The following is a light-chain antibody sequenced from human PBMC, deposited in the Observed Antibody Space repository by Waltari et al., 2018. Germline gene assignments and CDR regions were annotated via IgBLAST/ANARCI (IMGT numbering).Light chain of an antibody. CDR1: SLDVGGYDF. CDR2: DVN. V-gene: IGLV2-14*01. CDR3: TSYTSRHTLV. Sequence: QSALTQPASVSGSPGQSITISCTGSSLDVGGYDFVSWYRQHPGKAPKVVIFDVNNRPSGVSGRVSGSKSGNTASLTISGLQAEDEGDYYCTSYTSRHTLVFGGGTKVTVL. J-gene: IGLJ1*01.